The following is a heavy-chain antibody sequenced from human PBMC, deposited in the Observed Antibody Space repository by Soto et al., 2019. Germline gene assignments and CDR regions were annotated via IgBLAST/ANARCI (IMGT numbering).Heavy chain of an antibody. CDR1: GGSISSYY. D-gene: IGHD2-2*02. CDR3: ARFVRSCSGTTCYTRADV. J-gene: IGHJ6*02. CDR2: IYYSGST. V-gene: IGHV4-59*01. Sequence: SEALSLTCTVSGGSISSYYWSWIRQPPGKGLEWIGYIYYSGSTNYNPSLKSRVTISVDTSKNQFSLKLRSVIVADTAVYHCARFVRSCSGTTCYTRADVWGQGTTVTVSS.